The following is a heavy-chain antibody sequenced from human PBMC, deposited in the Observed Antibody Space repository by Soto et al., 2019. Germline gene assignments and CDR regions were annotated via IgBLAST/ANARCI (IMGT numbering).Heavy chain of an antibody. Sequence: QVQLVESGGGVVQPGRSLRLSCAASGFTFSSYGMHWVRQAPGKGLEWVAVIWYDGSNKYYADSVKGRFTISRDNSKNTLYLQMNSRRAEDTAVYYCARARGQGGGSPDYYYYGMDVWGQGTTVTVSS. CDR3: ARARGQGGGSPDYYYYGMDV. J-gene: IGHJ6*02. CDR2: IWYDGSNK. V-gene: IGHV3-33*01. D-gene: IGHD2-15*01. CDR1: GFTFSSYG.